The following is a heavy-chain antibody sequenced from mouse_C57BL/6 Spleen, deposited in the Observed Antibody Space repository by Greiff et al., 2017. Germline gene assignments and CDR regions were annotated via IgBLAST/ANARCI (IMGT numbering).Heavy chain of an antibody. D-gene: IGHD1-1*01. CDR2: IDPSDSYT. CDR3: VLLLPLWNFDV. V-gene: IGHV1-50*01. CDR1: GYTFTSYW. J-gene: IGHJ1*03. Sequence: QVQLQQPGAELVKPGASVKLSCKASGYTFTSYWMQWVKQRPGQGLEWIGEIDPSDSYTNYNQKFKGKATLTVDTSSSTAYMQLSSLTSEDSAVYYCVLLLPLWNFDVWGTGTTVTVSS.